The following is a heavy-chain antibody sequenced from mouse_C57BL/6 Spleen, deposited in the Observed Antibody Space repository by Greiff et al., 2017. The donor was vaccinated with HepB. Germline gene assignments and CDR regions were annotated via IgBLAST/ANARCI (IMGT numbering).Heavy chain of an antibody. CDR1: GYTFTDYN. V-gene: IGHV1-18*01. J-gene: IGHJ3*01. CDR3: VAYYSNYEFAY. CDR2: INPNNGGT. D-gene: IGHD2-5*01. Sequence: EVQLQQSGPELVKPGASVKIPCKASGYTFTDYNMDWVKQSHGKSLEWIGDINPNNGGTIYNQKFKGKATLTVDKSSSTAYMELRSLTSEDTAVYYCVAYYSNYEFAYWGQGTLVTVSA.